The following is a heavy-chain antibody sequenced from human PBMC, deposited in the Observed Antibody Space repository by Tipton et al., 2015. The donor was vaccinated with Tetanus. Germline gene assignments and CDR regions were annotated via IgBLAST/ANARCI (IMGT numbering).Heavy chain of an antibody. J-gene: IGHJ5*02. D-gene: IGHD4-23*01. CDR1: AFTVSSNY. V-gene: IGHV3-7*03. CDR3: TKDLSPGGADR. Sequence: SLRLSCAASAFTVSSNYMTCVRQASGKGLEWVANIKEDGSERNYVDSVKGRFTISRDNARNSLYLEMNSLRAEDTALYYCTKDLSPGGADRWGQGTLVTVSS. CDR2: IKEDGSER.